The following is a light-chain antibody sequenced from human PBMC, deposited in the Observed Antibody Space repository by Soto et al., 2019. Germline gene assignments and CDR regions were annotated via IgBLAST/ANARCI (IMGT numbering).Light chain of an antibody. Sequence: QSVLTQPPSVSGAPGQRVTISCTGSSSNIGAGYDVHWYQQLPGTAPKLLIYGNSNRPSGVPDRFSGSKSGTLASLAITGLQAEDEADYYCKSYGSSLSGSDVVFGGGTKLTVL. V-gene: IGLV1-40*01. CDR2: GNS. CDR3: KSYGSSLSGSDVV. CDR1: SSNIGAGYD. J-gene: IGLJ2*01.